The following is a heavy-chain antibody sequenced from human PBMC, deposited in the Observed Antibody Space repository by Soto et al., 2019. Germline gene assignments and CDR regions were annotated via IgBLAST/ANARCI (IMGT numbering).Heavy chain of an antibody. J-gene: IGHJ4*02. Sequence: GGSLRLSCAASGFTFSSYAMSLVRKAPGKALEWVSAISGSGGSTYYADSVKGRFTISRDNSKNTLYLQMNSLRAEDTAVYYCASPRVAGGTGTLYHFDYWGQGTLVTVSS. CDR3: ASPRVAGGTGTLYHFDY. CDR1: GFTFSSYA. V-gene: IGHV3-23*01. CDR2: ISGSGGST. D-gene: IGHD2-8*01.